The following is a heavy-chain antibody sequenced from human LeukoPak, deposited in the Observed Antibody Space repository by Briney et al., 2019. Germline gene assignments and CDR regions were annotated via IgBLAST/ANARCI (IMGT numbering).Heavy chain of an antibody. D-gene: IGHD6-13*01. CDR2: IYYSGST. CDR1: GGSISSSSYY. Sequence: SETLSLTCTVSGGSISSSSYYWGWIRQPPGKGLEWIGSIYYSGSTYYNPSLKSRVTISVDTSKNQFSLKLSSVTAADTAVYYCARDVAAAASYYYYMDVWGKGTTVTISS. J-gene: IGHJ6*03. CDR3: ARDVAAAASYYYYMDV. V-gene: IGHV4-39*02.